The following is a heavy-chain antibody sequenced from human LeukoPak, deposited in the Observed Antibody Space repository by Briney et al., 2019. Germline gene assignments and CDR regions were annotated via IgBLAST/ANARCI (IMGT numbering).Heavy chain of an antibody. Sequence: GGSLRLSCVASGFSFNSYWMSWVRQAPGKGLEWVANIKQDGSEKSYVGSVKGRFTISRDNAKNSLYLQMSSLRAADTDVYFCAKGAWNFDLWGRGTLVSVSS. J-gene: IGHJ2*01. CDR2: IKQDGSEK. CDR3: AKGAWNFDL. V-gene: IGHV3-7*01. CDR1: GFSFNSYW.